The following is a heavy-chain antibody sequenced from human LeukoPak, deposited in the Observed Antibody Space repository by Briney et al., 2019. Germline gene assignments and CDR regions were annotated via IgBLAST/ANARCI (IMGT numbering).Heavy chain of an antibody. Sequence: PSETLSLTCTVSGGSISSGDYYWSWIRQPPGKGLEWIGYIYYSGSTYYNPSLKSRVTISVDTSKNQFSLKLSPVTAADTAVYYCARGCSSTSCEGDAFDIWGQGTMVTVSS. CDR3: ARGCSSTSCEGDAFDI. J-gene: IGHJ3*02. CDR1: GGSISSGDYY. CDR2: IYYSGST. V-gene: IGHV4-30-4*01. D-gene: IGHD2-2*01.